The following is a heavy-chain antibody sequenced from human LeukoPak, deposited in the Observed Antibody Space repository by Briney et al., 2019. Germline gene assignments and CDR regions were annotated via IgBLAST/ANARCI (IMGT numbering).Heavy chain of an antibody. Sequence: PGGSLRLSCAASGFTFSSYAMHWVRQAPGKGLEWVADIKQDGSEKYYVDSVKGRFTISRDNAKNSLYLQMNSLRAEDTAVYYCAKDPTHYRVWDYYETIGLSYWGQGTLVTVSS. CDR2: IKQDGSEK. CDR3: AKDPTHYRVWDYYETIGLSY. CDR1: GFTFSSYA. D-gene: IGHD3-22*01. V-gene: IGHV3-7*01. J-gene: IGHJ4*02.